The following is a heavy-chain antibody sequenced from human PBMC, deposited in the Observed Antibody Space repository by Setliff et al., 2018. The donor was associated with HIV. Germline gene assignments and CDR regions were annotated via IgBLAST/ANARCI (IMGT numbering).Heavy chain of an antibody. CDR1: DYTFTTYW. Sequence: PGESLKISCKVVDYTFTTYWIGWVRQMPGEGLEWMGIIYPEDSNIKYNPSFQNQVTISADKSISTAYLQVHNLKASDTATYYCARRDGRSMNAFEIWGPGTMVTVSS. V-gene: IGHV5-51*01. J-gene: IGHJ3*02. D-gene: IGHD6-13*01. CDR2: IYPEDSNI. CDR3: ARRDGRSMNAFEI.